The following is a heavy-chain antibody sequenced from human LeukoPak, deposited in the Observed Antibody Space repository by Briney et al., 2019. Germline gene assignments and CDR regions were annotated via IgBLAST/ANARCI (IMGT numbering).Heavy chain of an antibody. CDR1: GYTFTGYF. CDR2: INANSGGT. Sequence: ASVKVSCKASGYTFTGYFIHWMRQAPGQGLEWMGWINANSGGTKYAQKFQGRVTMTRDTSSSTAYKELSRLRSDDTAVSSCASDPINGLQDALHIWGQGTMVTVSS. J-gene: IGHJ3*02. V-gene: IGHV1-2*02. D-gene: IGHD2-15*01. CDR3: ASDPINGLQDALHI.